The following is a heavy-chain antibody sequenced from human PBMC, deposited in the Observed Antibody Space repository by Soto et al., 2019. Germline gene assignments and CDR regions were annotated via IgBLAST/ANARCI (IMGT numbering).Heavy chain of an antibody. J-gene: IGHJ3*02. Sequence: ASVKVSCKASGYTFTNNAIHWVRQAPGQRLEWLGWLNAGNSNREYSQKFQGRIIMTKDTSASTAYMELSSLISEDTAVYYCARGYDCVWGSYRSDAFDIWG. D-gene: IGHD3-16*02. V-gene: IGHV1-3*01. CDR3: ARGYDCVWGSYRSDAFDI. CDR1: GYTFTNNA. CDR2: LNAGNSNR.